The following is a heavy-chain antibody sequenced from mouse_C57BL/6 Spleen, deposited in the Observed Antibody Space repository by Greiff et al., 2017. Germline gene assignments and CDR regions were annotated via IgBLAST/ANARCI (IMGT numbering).Heavy chain of an antibody. J-gene: IGHJ2*01. CDR3: ARLPHFDY. Sequence: QVQLQQSGPELVKPGASVKISCKASGYAFSSSWMNWVKQRPGKGLEWIGRIYPGDGDTNYNGKFKGKATLTADKSSSTAYMQLSSLTSEDSAVYFCARLPHFDYWGQGTTLTVSS. CDR1: GYAFSSSW. CDR2: IYPGDGDT. V-gene: IGHV1-82*01.